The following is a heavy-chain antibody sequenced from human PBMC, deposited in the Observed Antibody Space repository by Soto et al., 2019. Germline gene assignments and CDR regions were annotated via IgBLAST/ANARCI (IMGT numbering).Heavy chain of an antibody. V-gene: IGHV3-48*02. D-gene: IGHD1-26*01. CDR1: GFTFSSYW. CDR2: ISSSSSTI. Sequence: GGSLRLSCAASGFTFSSYWMHWVRQAPGKGLEWVSYISSSSSTIYYADSVKGRFTISRDNAKNSLYLQMNSLRDEDTAVYYCARGGWDLPPYYYYYGMDVWGQGTTVSVSS. CDR3: ARGGWDLPPYYYYYGMDV. J-gene: IGHJ6*02.